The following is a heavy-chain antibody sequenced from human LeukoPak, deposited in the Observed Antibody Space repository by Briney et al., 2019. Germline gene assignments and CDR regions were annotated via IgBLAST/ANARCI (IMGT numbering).Heavy chain of an antibody. CDR3: ARALRYFDWLSTSPEYNWFDP. CDR2: ISSSSSTI. V-gene: IGHV3-48*01. D-gene: IGHD3-9*01. CDR1: GFTFSSYS. J-gene: IGHJ5*02. Sequence: QPGGSLRLSCAASGFTFSSYSMNWVRQAPGKGLEWVSYISSSSSTIYYADSVKGRFTISRDNAKNSLYLQMNSLRAEDTAVYYCARALRYFDWLSTSPEYNWFDPWGQGTLATVSS.